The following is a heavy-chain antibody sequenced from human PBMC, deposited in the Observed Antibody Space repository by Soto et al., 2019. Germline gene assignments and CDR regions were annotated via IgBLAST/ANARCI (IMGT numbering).Heavy chain of an antibody. J-gene: IGHJ6*02. V-gene: IGHV5-51*01. D-gene: IGHD2-8*01. Sequence: GESLKISCKGSGYSFTSYWIGWVRQMPGKGLEWMGIIYPGDSDTRYSPSFQGQVTISADTSISTAYLQWSSLKSSDTAMYYCAREPGYRTNGVCYYYYGMEVGGQGTTVTVSS. CDR2: IYPGDSDT. CDR1: GYSFTSYW. CDR3: AREPGYRTNGVCYYYYGMEV.